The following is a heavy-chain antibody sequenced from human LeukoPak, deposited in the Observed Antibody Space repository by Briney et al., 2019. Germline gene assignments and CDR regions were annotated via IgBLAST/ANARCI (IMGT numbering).Heavy chain of an antibody. V-gene: IGHV1-3*01. D-gene: IGHD3-10*01. J-gene: IGHJ4*02. CDR2: INAGNGNT. CDR1: GYTFTSYT. Sequence: ASVEVSCKASGYTFTSYTMHWVRQAPGQRLEWMGWINAGNGNTKFSQKFQGRVTITRDTSASTGYMELSSLGSEDTAIYYCAFRGVSDDFDYWGQGTLVTVSS. CDR3: AFRGVSDDFDY.